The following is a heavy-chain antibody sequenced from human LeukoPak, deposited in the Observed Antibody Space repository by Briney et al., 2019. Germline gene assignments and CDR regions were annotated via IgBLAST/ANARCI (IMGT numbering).Heavy chain of an antibody. CDR3: ARGTSHGSRCDFLDT. CDR2: IKRGGSEK. J-gene: IGHJ5*02. V-gene: IGHV3-7*01. CDR1: GFDFSQHW. Sequence: GGSLRLSCAVSGFDFSQHWMTWVRQAPGKGLEWVADIKRGGSEKNYVDSVKGRFTISRDDTKNSLYLQMTSLRAEDTAIYYCARGTSHGSRCDFLDTWGPGNLVSVSS. D-gene: IGHD3-10*01.